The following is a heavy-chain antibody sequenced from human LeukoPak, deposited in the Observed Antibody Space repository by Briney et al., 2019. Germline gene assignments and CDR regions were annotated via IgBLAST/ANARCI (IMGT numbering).Heavy chain of an antibody. CDR1: GDSISSYY. Sequence: SETLSLTCSVSGDSISSYYWSWIRQPPGKGLEWIGYVHSSGITKYNPSLKSRVTISLDTSKNQFSLRMNSVTAADTAVYYCTREHMVRGADYWGQGTLVTVSS. J-gene: IGHJ4*02. D-gene: IGHD3-10*01. CDR2: VHSSGIT. V-gene: IGHV4-4*08. CDR3: TREHMVRGADY.